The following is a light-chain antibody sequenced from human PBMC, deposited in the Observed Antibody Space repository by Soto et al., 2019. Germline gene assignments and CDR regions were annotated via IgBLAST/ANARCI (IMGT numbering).Light chain of an antibody. CDR1: SSDVGGYNY. V-gene: IGLV2-14*01. CDR3: SSYTSSSTFLL. J-gene: IGLJ2*01. CDR2: EVS. Sequence: QSALTQPASVSGSPGQSITISCTGSSSDVGGYNYVSWYQQHPGKAPKLMIYEVSNRPSGVSNRFSGSKSGNAASLTISGLQAEDEADYYCSSYTSSSTFLLFGGGTKVTVL.